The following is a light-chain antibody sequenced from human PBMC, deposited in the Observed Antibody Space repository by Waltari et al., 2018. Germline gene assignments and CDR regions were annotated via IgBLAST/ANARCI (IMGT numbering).Light chain of an antibody. Sequence: DIQMTQSPSSLSAPVGDSVTITCWASQSISSYLNWYQQKPGKAPELLIYAASSLQSGVTSRFSDSGSGTDFTLTISSLQPEDFATYGYQQSYSTPWTFGQGTKVEIK. J-gene: IGKJ1*01. CDR2: AAS. CDR1: QSISSY. V-gene: IGKV1-39*01. CDR3: QQSYSTPWT.